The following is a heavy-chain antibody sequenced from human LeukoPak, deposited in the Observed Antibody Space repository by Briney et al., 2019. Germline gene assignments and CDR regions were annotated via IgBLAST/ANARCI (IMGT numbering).Heavy chain of an antibody. D-gene: IGHD2-2*01. CDR3: ARSHAPYSSSWLFAYYFDY. Sequence: PGGSLRLSCAASGFTFSNYWMHWVRQVPGKGLEWVSRIRSDGSSTIYADSVKGRFTISRDNGKNTLYLQMNRLRDEDTAVYYCARSHAPYSSSWLFAYYFDYWGQGTLVTVAS. CDR2: IRSDGSST. V-gene: IGHV3-74*01. CDR1: GFTFSNYW. J-gene: IGHJ4*02.